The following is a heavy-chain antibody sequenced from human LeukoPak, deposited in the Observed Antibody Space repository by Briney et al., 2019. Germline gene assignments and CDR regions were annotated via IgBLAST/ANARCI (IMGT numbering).Heavy chain of an antibody. Sequence: GRSLRLSCAASGFSFSTFGMHWARRAPGKGLEWVSGISGNGGSTYYADSVKGRFTISRDNSKNTLYLQMNSLRAEDTAVYYCAKSGSSTGTTHRQFDPWGQGTLVTVSS. J-gene: IGHJ5*02. D-gene: IGHD1-1*01. CDR3: AKSGSSTGTTHRQFDP. V-gene: IGHV3-23*01. CDR2: ISGNGGST. CDR1: GFSFSTFG.